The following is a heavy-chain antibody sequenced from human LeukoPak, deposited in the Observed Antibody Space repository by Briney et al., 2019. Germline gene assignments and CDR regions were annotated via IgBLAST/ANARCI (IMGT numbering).Heavy chain of an antibody. CDR2: IYYSGST. V-gene: IGHV4-39*01. Sequence: SETLSLTCTVSGGSISSSSYYWGWIRQPPGKGLVWIGSIYYSGSTYYNPSLKSRVTISVDTSKNQFSLKLSSVTAADTAVYYCARVCSGGSCYPTNWGQGTLVTVSS. D-gene: IGHD2-15*01. CDR3: ARVCSGGSCYPTN. CDR1: GGSISSSSYY. J-gene: IGHJ1*01.